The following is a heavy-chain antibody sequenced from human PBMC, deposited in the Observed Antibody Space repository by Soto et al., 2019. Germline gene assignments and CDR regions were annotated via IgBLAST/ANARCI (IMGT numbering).Heavy chain of an antibody. Sequence: QMQLVQSGPEVKKPGTSVRVSCKASGFTFGNSAVHWVRQARGPRLEWMGWILVASGGTNYAENFEERVTIARDISTSTAYMRPSSPGSRGTAVYFFTAAVSMTLHQGPYAFDMWGQWTLVTVSS. CDR1: GFTFGNSA. CDR2: ILVASGGT. CDR3: TAAVSMTLHQGPYAFDM. V-gene: IGHV1-58*01. J-gene: IGHJ3*02. D-gene: IGHD3-3*02.